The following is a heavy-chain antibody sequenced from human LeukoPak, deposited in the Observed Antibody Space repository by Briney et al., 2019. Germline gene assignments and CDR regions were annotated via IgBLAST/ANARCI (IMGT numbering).Heavy chain of an antibody. J-gene: IGHJ4*02. V-gene: IGHV3-48*02. CDR3: ARNPGGIGDY. CDR2: ISGSSSAT. D-gene: IGHD4-23*01. CDR1: GFTFSIYS. Sequence: GGSLRLSCAASGFTFSIYSMNWVRQAPGKGLEWVSFISGSSSATFYADSVKGRFTVSRDNAKNSLYLQMNSLRDEDTAVYYCARNPGGIGDYWGQGTLVTVSS.